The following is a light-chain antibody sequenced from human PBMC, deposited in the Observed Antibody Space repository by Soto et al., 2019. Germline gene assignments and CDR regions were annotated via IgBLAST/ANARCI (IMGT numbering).Light chain of an antibody. CDR2: REN. CDR1: FSNIGSNR. J-gene: IGLJ2*01. V-gene: IGLV1-47*01. Sequence: QSVLTQPPSASGTPGQRVTISCSGAFSNIGSNRVYWYQELPGAAPKLLLYRENQRPSGVPDRFSGAKSGTSALLAISGLRSEDEADYYCAAWDDNLSALLFGGGTKVTVL. CDR3: AAWDDNLSALL.